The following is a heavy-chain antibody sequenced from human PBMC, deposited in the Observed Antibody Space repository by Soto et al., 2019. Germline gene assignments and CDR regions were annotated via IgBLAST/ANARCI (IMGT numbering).Heavy chain of an antibody. CDR2: IYYSGST. Sequence: PSEPLSLTCTVSGCSISSYYWSWIRQPPGKGLEWIGYIYYSGSTNYNPSLKSRVTISVDTSKNQFSLKLSSVTAADTAVYYWARATKVPNWFDPWGQGNLVTV. J-gene: IGHJ5*02. V-gene: IGHV4-59*01. CDR3: ARATKVPNWFDP. CDR1: GCSISSYY. D-gene: IGHD1-1*01.